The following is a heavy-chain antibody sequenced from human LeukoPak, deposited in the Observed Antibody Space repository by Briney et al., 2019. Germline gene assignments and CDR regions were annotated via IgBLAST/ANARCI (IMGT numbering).Heavy chain of an antibody. Sequence: GASVKVSCKASGYTFTGYYMHWVRQAPGQGLEWMGWISAYNGNTNYAQKLQGRVTMTTDTSTSTAYMELRSLRSDDTAVYYCARGAPYCSSTSCSYYFDYWGQGTLVTVSS. CDR3: ARGAPYCSSTSCSYYFDY. D-gene: IGHD2-2*01. V-gene: IGHV1-18*04. CDR1: GYTFTGYY. J-gene: IGHJ4*02. CDR2: ISAYNGNT.